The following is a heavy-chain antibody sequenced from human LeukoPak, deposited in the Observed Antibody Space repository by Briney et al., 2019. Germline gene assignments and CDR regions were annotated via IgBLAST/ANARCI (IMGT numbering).Heavy chain of an antibody. J-gene: IGHJ6*02. CDR2: INPNSGGT. V-gene: IGHV1-2*02. D-gene: IGHD6-19*01. CDR3: ARDRAEYSSGWYYYYYYGMDV. Sequence: ASVKVSCKASGCTFTGYYMHWVRQAPGQGLEWMGWINPNSGGTNYAQKFQGRVTMTRDTSISTAYMELSRLRSDDTAVYYCARDRAEYSSGWYYYYYYGMDVWGQGTTVTVSS. CDR1: GCTFTGYY.